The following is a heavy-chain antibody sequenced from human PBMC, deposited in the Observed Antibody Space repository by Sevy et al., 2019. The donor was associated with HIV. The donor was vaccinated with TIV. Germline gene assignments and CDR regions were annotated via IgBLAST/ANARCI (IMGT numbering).Heavy chain of an antibody. Sequence: GGSLRLSCSASEFTFSSYAMHWVRQAPGKGLEWVAVLWFDGSNKYYADSVKGRFTISRDNSKNTLYLQMNSLRVEDTVRYYCARGHYGSGISGPGVPYYFDYWGHGALVTVSS. CDR2: LWFDGSNK. CDR3: ARGHYGSGISGPGVPYYFDY. D-gene: IGHD3-10*01. V-gene: IGHV3-33*01. J-gene: IGHJ4*01. CDR1: EFTFSSYA.